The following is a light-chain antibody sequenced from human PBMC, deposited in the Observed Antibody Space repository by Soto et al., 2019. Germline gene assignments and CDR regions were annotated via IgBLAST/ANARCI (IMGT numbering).Light chain of an antibody. CDR1: QSVSSSY. Sequence: EIVLTQSPGTLSLSPGEGATLSCRASQSVSSSYLVWYQQKHGQAPRLLIYGASSRATGIPARFSGSGSGTDFTLTISRLEPEDFVVYYCQQYGSSSWTFGQGTKVEIK. CDR3: QQYGSSSWT. V-gene: IGKV3-20*01. J-gene: IGKJ1*01. CDR2: GAS.